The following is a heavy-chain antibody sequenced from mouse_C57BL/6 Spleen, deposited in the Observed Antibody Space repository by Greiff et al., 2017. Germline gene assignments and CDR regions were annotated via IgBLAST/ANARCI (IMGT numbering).Heavy chain of an antibody. Sequence: EVQLQESGGGLVKPGGSLKLSCAASGFTFSSYTMSWVRQTPEKRLEWVATISGGGGNTYYPDSVKGRFTISRDHAKNTLYLQMSSLRSEDTALYYCARHAPRLYDGPGDYYAMDYWGQGTSVTVSS. CDR3: ARHAPRLYDGPGDYYAMDY. V-gene: IGHV5-9*01. CDR1: GFTFSSYT. D-gene: IGHD2-3*01. CDR2: ISGGGGNT. J-gene: IGHJ4*01.